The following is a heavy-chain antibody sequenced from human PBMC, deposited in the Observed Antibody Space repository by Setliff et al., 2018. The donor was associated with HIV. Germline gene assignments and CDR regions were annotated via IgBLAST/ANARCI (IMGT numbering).Heavy chain of an antibody. Sequence: GESLKISCKGSGYSFTDYWIGWVRQMPGKGLEWMGIIYPADSETRYNPSFQGQVTISADKSISTAYLQWTSVKASDTAMYYCARRARYSGSFLTTYYFDYWGQGALVTVSS. CDR1: GYSFTDYW. V-gene: IGHV5-51*01. D-gene: IGHD1-26*01. CDR2: IYPADSET. CDR3: ARRARYSGSFLTTYYFDY. J-gene: IGHJ4*02.